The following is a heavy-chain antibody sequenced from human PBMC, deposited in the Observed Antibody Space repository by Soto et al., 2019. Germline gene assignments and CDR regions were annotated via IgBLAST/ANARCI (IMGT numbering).Heavy chain of an antibody. CDR3: VREKVTMIVGFSYFDY. V-gene: IGHV3-66*01. CDR1: GFTVSSNY. CDR2: IYAGGNI. Sequence: PGGSLRLSCAASGFTVSSNYMSWVRQAPGKGLEWVSVIYAGGNIHYADSVEGRFTISRDNSNNMLYLQMNSLRAEDTAVYYCVREKVTMIVGFSYFDYWGQGTRVTVSS. D-gene: IGHD3-22*01. J-gene: IGHJ4*02.